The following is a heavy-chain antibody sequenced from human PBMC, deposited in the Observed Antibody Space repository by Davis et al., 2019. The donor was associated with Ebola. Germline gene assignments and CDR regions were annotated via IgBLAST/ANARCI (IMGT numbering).Heavy chain of an antibody. CDR3: AREIDSSSSFDL. CDR2: IHYIGST. CDR1: GGAISSYY. D-gene: IGHD6-6*01. Sequence: PSETLSLTCTVSGGAISSYYWNWIRQPPGKGLEWIGYIHYIGSTNYNPSLKSRVIMSVDTSKNQFSLELSSVTAADTAVYYCAREIDSSSSFDLWGQGTLVTVSS. V-gene: IGHV4-59*01. J-gene: IGHJ4*02.